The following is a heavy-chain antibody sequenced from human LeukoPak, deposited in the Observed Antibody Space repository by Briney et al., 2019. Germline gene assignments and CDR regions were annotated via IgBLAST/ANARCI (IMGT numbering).Heavy chain of an antibody. CDR2: ISSSGSST. CDR3: ASWTQVSSPLRWYFDL. J-gene: IGHJ2*01. V-gene: IGHV3-48*03. D-gene: IGHD6-13*01. CDR1: GFICSNYD. Sequence: GGSLRLSCAASGFICSNYDMNWVRQAPGKGREGVSYISSSGSSTYYADSVKGRFTISRYNAKNSLYLKMKSLRAEDRAFYDFASWTQVSSPLRWYFDLWRRGGLLTVSS.